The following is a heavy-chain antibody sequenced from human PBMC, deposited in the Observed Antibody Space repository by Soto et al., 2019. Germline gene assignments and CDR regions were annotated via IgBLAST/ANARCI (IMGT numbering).Heavy chain of an antibody. V-gene: IGHV4-39*01. J-gene: IGHJ4*02. Sequence: QLQLQESGPGLVKPSETLSLTCTVSGGSISRSFYYWGWIRQPPGKGLEWIGSIYYSGGTYYNPSLKSRVPISVDTSKNQFSLKLSSVTAADTAVYYCAKPSGSYLYYFDYWGQGTLVTVSS. D-gene: IGHD1-26*01. CDR3: AKPSGSYLYYFDY. CDR2: IYYSGGT. CDR1: GGSISRSFYY.